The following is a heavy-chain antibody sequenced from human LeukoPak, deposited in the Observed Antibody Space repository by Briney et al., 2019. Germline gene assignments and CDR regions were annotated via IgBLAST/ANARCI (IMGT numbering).Heavy chain of an antibody. J-gene: IGHJ4*02. CDR3: VKGGSGWYPGFEY. Sequence: GGSLRLSCTASGFTFSNYAMGWVRQAPGRGLAWVSVSGSGGSPFYADSVKGRFTISRDNSKNTLYLQMNSLRAEDTAVYYCVKGGSGWYPGFEYWGQGALVTVSS. D-gene: IGHD6-19*01. V-gene: IGHV3-23*01. CDR2: SGSGGSP. CDR1: GFTFSNYA.